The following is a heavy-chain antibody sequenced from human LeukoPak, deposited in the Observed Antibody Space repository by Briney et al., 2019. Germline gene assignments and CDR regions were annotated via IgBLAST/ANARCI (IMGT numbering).Heavy chain of an antibody. Sequence: GRSLRLSCAASGFTFSSYAMHWVRQAPGKGLEWVAVISYDGSNKYYADSVKGRFTISRDNAKNALYLQMNSLRAEDTAVYYCARGSLLWFGDRGQGTRVTVSS. CDR2: ISYDGSNK. J-gene: IGHJ4*02. V-gene: IGHV3-30-3*01. CDR3: ARGSLLWFGD. D-gene: IGHD3-10*01. CDR1: GFTFSSYA.